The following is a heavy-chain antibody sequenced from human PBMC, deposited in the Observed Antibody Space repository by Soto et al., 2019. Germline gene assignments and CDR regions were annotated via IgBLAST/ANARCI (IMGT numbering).Heavy chain of an antibody. D-gene: IGHD3-16*01. CDR3: ATSMITFGGVDY. J-gene: IGHJ4*02. Sequence: QVQLVESGGGVVQPGRSRRLSCAASGFTFSSYGMHWVRQAPGKGLEWVAVISYDGSNKYYADSVKGRFTISRDNSKNTLYLQMNSLRAEDTAVYYCATSMITFGGVDYWGQGTLVTVSS. CDR1: GFTFSSYG. V-gene: IGHV3-30*03. CDR2: ISYDGSNK.